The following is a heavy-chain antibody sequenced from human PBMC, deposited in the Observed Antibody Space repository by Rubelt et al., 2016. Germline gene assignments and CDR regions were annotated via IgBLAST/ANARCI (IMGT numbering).Heavy chain of an antibody. D-gene: IGHD1-26*01. J-gene: IGHJ4*02. CDR1: GGSISSGGYY. V-gene: IGHV4-31*03. Sequence: QVQLQESAPGLVKPSQTLSLTCTVSGGSISSGGYYWTWIRQHPGKGLEWIGYIYYSGSTYYNPSLKSRVTISVDTSKNQFSLKVYSVTSADTAVYYCARTYRYYSDYWGQGTLVTVSS. CDR3: ARTYRYYSDY. CDR2: IYYSGST.